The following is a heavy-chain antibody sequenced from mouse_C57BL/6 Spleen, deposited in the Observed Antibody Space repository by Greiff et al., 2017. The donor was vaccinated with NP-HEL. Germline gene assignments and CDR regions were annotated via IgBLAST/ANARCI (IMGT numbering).Heavy chain of an antibody. J-gene: IGHJ1*03. D-gene: IGHD2-10*02. CDR1: GYTFTDYY. CDR2: INPNNGGT. CDR3: ARWRLYGRGWYLDD. Sequence: EVQLQQSGPELVKPGASVKISCKASGYTFTDYYMNWVKQSHGKSLEWIGDINPNNGGTSYNQKFKGKATLTVDKSSSTAYMELRSLTSEDSAVYYCARWRLYGRGWYLDDWGTGTTVTVSS. V-gene: IGHV1-26*01.